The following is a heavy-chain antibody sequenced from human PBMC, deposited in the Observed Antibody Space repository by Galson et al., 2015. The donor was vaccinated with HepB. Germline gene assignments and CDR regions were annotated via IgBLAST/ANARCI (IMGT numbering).Heavy chain of an antibody. CDR1: GGTFSSYA. CDR3: ARVSGPTQQLVPGWFDP. Sequence: SVKVSCKASGGTFSSYAISWVRQAPGQGLEWMGGIIPIFGTANYAQKFQGRVTITADESTSTAYMELSSLRSEGTAVYYCARVSGPTQQLVPGWFDPWGQGTLVTVSS. CDR2: IIPIFGTA. V-gene: IGHV1-69*13. J-gene: IGHJ5*02. D-gene: IGHD6-13*01.